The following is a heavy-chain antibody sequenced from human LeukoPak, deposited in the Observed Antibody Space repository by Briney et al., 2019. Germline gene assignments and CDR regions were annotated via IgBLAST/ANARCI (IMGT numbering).Heavy chain of an antibody. CDR2: IRNKVNSYTT. V-gene: IGHV3-72*01. J-gene: IGHJ4*02. CDR1: GFTSSDHY. D-gene: IGHD6-25*01. Sequence: PGGSLRLSCVVSGFTSSDHYIDWARQAPGKGLEWVGRIRNKVNSYTTEYAASVKDRFTISRDDSKNSVWLQMNSLKTEDSAVYYCATSNSNGLSLFDYWGRGTLVTVSS. CDR3: ATSNSNGLSLFDY.